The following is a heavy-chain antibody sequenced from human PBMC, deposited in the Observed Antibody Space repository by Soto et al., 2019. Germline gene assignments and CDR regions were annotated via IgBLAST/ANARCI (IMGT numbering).Heavy chain of an antibody. V-gene: IGHV3-23*01. D-gene: IGHD5-18*01. CDR3: AKLQAYSYGPGAYFDY. J-gene: IGHJ4*02. Sequence: GWALRLSCAASVFTFRSYAMSWGRDPPGKGLEWVSAISGSGGSTDHVDSVKGRFTIPRDNSKNTLYLKMNSLRAEDTAVYYCAKLQAYSYGPGAYFDYWGQGTLVTVSS. CDR1: VFTFRSYA. CDR2: ISGSGGST.